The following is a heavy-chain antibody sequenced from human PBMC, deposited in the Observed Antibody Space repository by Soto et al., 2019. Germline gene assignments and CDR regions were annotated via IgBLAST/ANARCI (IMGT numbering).Heavy chain of an antibody. CDR2: IYHSGST. J-gene: IGHJ6*02. CDR1: GGSISSGGYS. D-gene: IGHD1-1*01. V-gene: IGHV4-30-2*01. CDR3: ARAMYDFLAPEYYYYYGMDD. Sequence: SETLSLTCAVSGGSISSGGYSWSWIRQPPGKGLEWIGYIYHSGSTYYNPSLKSRVTISVDRSKNQFSLKLSSVTAADTAVYYCARAMYDFLAPEYYYYYGMDDWGQGTTVTVSS.